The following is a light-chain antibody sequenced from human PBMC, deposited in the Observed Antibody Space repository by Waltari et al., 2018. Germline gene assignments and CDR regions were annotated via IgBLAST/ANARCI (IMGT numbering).Light chain of an antibody. CDR3: QQYHSAFLT. J-gene: IGKJ4*02. CDR1: QSVEIW. Sequence: QMTQSPPSPSAAVGDRVTMTCRASQSVEIWLAWFHQRTGQDPKVIIYKASTSDSGGPSRFSGSGLGTEFTLTITSLQPDDFATYYCQQYHSAFLTFGGRTKVEIK. V-gene: IGKV1-5*03. CDR2: KAS.